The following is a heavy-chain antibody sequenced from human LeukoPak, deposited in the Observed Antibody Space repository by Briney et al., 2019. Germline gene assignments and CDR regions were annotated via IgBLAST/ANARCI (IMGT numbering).Heavy chain of an antibody. D-gene: IGHD3-22*01. CDR2: NYPGDSDI. J-gene: IGHJ3*02. CDR3: ARHRDSSGYPAAFDI. CDR1: GYSFSTYR. V-gene: IGHV5-51*01. Sequence: GEALKISCKGSGYSFSTYRIGRGRQMPRKGLEGRGINYPGDSDIIYSPSFQGQVTMSVNNSIRTAHLQWSSLKASDTAMYYCARHRDSSGYPAAFDIWGRGTMVTVSS.